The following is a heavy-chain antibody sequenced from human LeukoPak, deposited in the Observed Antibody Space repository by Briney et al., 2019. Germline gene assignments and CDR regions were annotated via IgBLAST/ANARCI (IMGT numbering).Heavy chain of an antibody. CDR1: GYTFTGYY. Sequence: ASVKVSCKASGYTFTGYYMHWVRQAPGQGLEWMGWINPNSGGTNYAQKFQGRVTMTRDTSISTAYMELSRLRSDDTAVYYCARVRCTSCYYQDYWGQGTLVTVSS. CDR3: ARVRCTSCYYQDY. CDR2: INPNSGGT. J-gene: IGHJ4*02. V-gene: IGHV1-2*02. D-gene: IGHD2-2*01.